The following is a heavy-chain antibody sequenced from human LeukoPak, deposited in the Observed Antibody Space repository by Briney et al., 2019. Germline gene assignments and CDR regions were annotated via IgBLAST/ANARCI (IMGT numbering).Heavy chain of an antibody. D-gene: IGHD2-21*01. V-gene: IGHV5-51*01. CDR3: ARREHGDSHENYFDY. CDR1: GYSFTSYW. J-gene: IGHJ4*02. Sequence: GESLKISCKSSGYSFTSYWIGWVRQMPGKGLEWMGIIYPGDSDTRYSPSFQGQVTISADKSISTAYLQWSSLKASDTAMYYCARREHGDSHENYFDYWGQGTLVTVSS. CDR2: IYPGDSDT.